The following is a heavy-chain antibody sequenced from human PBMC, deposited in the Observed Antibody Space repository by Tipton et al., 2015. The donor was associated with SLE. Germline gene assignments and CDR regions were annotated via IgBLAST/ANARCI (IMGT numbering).Heavy chain of an antibody. J-gene: IGHJ4*02. D-gene: IGHD6-19*01. CDR2: IYYSGST. Sequence: LRLSCTVSGGSISSYYWSWIRQPPGKGLEWIGYIYYSGSTNYNPSLKSRVTISVDTSKNQFSLKLSSVTAADTAVYYCARVIAVAGVGFDYWGQGTLVTVSS. CDR1: GGSISSYY. V-gene: IGHV4-59*01. CDR3: ARVIAVAGVGFDY.